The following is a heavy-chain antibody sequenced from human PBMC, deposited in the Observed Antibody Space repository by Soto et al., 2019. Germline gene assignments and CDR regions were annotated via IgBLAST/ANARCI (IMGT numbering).Heavy chain of an antibody. CDR1: GGSISSSSYY. Sequence: SETLSLTCTVSGGSISSSSYYWSWIRQPPGKGLEWIGYIYYSGSTNYNPSLKSRVTISVDTSKNQFSLKLSSVTAADTAVYYCARRGGYSSGWFAFDYWGQGTLVTVS. D-gene: IGHD6-19*01. J-gene: IGHJ4*02. CDR2: IYYSGST. V-gene: IGHV4-61*05. CDR3: ARRGGYSSGWFAFDY.